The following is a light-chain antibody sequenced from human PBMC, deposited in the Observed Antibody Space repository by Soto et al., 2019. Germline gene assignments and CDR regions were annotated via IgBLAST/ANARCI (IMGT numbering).Light chain of an antibody. CDR3: QQTYTTPEIT. CDR2: GAS. CDR1: QSIDSW. V-gene: IGKV1-39*01. Sequence: DIQMTQSPSTLSASVGDRVTITCRASQSIDSWLAWYQHKPGKAPKLLIYGASYLKSGVPTRFSGSGSGTDFTLTISSLQPEDFAIYYCQQTYTTPEITIGQGTRLEIK. J-gene: IGKJ5*01.